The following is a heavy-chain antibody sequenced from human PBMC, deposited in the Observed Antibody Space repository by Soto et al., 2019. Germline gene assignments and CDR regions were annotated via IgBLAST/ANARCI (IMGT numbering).Heavy chain of an antibody. Sequence: QVQLVQSGAEVKKPGSSVTVSCKASGGTFSSYAISWVRQAPGQGLEWMGGIIPIFGTANYAQKFQGRVTITADESTSTAYMELSSLIAEDTAVYYCARFKWIAARLNGMDVGGQGTTVTVSS. CDR3: ARFKWIAARLNGMDV. CDR1: GGTFSSYA. CDR2: IIPIFGTA. V-gene: IGHV1-69*01. D-gene: IGHD6-6*01. J-gene: IGHJ6*02.